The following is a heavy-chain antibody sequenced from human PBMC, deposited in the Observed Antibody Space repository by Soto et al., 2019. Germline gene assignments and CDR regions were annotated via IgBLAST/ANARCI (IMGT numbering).Heavy chain of an antibody. D-gene: IGHD1-1*01. CDR1: GFTVSSYG. CDR2: VSYDGSNK. CDR3: AKWGLYNWNDVRKDY. J-gene: IGHJ4*02. V-gene: IGHV3-30*18. Sequence: QVQLVESGGGVVQPGRSLRLSCAASGFTVSSYGMHWVRQAPGKGLQWVAVVSYDGSNKYCADSVKGRFTISRVNSKNTLYLQMNSLRAEDTAVYYCAKWGLYNWNDVRKDYWGQGTLVTVSS.